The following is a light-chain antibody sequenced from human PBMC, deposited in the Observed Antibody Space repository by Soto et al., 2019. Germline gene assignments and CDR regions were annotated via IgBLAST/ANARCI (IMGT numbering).Light chain of an antibody. V-gene: IGKV3-20*01. CDR1: QSVSSNY. J-gene: IGKJ2*01. CDR3: QQYDSLPLRYT. CDR2: GAS. Sequence: EIVLTQSPGTLSLSPGERATLSCRASQSVSSNYLVWYQQKPGQAPRLLIYGASNRATGIPDRFSGSGPGTDFTLTISRLEPEDFAVYYCQQYDSLPLRYTFGQGTKLEIK.